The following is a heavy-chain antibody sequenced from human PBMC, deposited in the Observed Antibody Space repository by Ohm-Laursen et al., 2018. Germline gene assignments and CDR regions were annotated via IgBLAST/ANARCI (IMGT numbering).Heavy chain of an antibody. CDR2: ISYDGSNK. V-gene: IGHV3-30*18. Sequence: SLRLSCAASGFTFSSYGMHWVRQAPGQGLEWVAVISYDGSNKYYADSVKGRFTISRDNSKNTLYLQMNSLRAEDTAVYYWAKDPVPFMGLGYCTNGVCPYPPTGMDVWGQGTTVTVSS. J-gene: IGHJ6*02. CDR1: GFTFSSYG. D-gene: IGHD2-8*01. CDR3: AKDPVPFMGLGYCTNGVCPYPPTGMDV.